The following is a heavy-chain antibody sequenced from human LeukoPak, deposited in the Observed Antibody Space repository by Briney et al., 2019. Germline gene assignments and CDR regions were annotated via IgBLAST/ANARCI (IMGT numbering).Heavy chain of an antibody. CDR3: ARGDYSDY. Sequence: GGSLRLSCAAFGFTFSSYWMSWDRQAPGKGLEWVANIKQDGSEKYYVDSVKGRFTISRDNAKNSLYLQMSSLRAEDTAVYYCARGDYSDYWGQGTLVTVSS. CDR1: GFTFSSYW. CDR2: IKQDGSEK. J-gene: IGHJ4*02. V-gene: IGHV3-7*01.